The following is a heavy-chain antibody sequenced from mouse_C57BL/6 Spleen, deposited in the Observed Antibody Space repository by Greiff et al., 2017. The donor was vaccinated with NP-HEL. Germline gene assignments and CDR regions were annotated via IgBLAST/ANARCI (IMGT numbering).Heavy chain of an antibody. V-gene: IGHV5-9*01. CDR3: ARQRRGLDFDY. CDR1: GFTFSSYT. CDR2: ISGGGGNT. J-gene: IGHJ2*01. Sequence: EVKLVESGGGLVKPGGSLKLSCAASGFTFSSYTMSWVRQTPEKRLEWVATISGGGGNTYYPDSVKGRFTISRDKAKDTLYLQMSSLGSEDTALYYCARQRRGLDFDYWGQGTTLTVSS.